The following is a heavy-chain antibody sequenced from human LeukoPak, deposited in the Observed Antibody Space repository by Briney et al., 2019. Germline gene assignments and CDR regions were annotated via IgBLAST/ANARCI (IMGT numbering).Heavy chain of an antibody. CDR1: EFSNSHHA. J-gene: IGHJ6*03. CDR2: DTSSTTST. CDR3: SKAPLGACAGPVCYYLDV. D-gene: IGHD1-26*01. Sequence: GGSLRLSCTASEFSNSHHAMSWVRQAPGKGLEWVSADTSSTTSTYYASSVRGRFTISRDNSMNTLYLQMNSLRADDTAVYYCSKAPLGACAGPVCYYLDVWGKGTTVIVSS. V-gene: IGHV3-23*01.